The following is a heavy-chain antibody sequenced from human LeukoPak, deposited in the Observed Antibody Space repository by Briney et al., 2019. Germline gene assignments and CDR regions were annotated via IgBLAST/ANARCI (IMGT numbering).Heavy chain of an antibody. Sequence: GGSLRLSCAASGFTFSNYGMHWVRQAPGKGLEWVAVISYDGSNKYYADSVKGRFTISRDNSKNTLYLQMNSLGAEDTAVYYCAKALGYSYGTDYWGQGTLVTVSS. CDR2: ISYDGSNK. CDR1: GFTFSNYG. V-gene: IGHV3-30*18. D-gene: IGHD5-18*01. J-gene: IGHJ4*02. CDR3: AKALGYSYGTDY.